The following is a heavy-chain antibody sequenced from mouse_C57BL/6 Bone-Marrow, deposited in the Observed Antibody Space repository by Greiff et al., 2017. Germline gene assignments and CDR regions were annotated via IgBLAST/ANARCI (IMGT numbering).Heavy chain of an antibody. Sequence: VQLQQPGAELVKPGASVKMSCKASGYTFTSYWITWVKQRPGQGLEWIGDIYPGSGSTNYTEKFKSKATLTVDTSSSTAYMQLSSLTSEDSAVYYCASSGLLWLRLWDYWGQGTTLTVSS. V-gene: IGHV1-55*01. CDR2: IYPGSGST. J-gene: IGHJ2*01. D-gene: IGHD2-2*01. CDR1: GYTFTSYW. CDR3: ASSGLLWLRLWDY.